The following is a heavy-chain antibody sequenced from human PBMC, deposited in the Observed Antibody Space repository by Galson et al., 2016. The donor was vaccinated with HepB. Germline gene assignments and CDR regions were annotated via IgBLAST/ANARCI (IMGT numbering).Heavy chain of an antibody. CDR2: IYYSGST. D-gene: IGHD3-10*01. J-gene: IGHJ4*02. CDR1: GASISSSSYF. Sequence: SETLSLTCTVSGASISSSSYFWGRIRQPPGKGLEWIGTIYYSGSTYYNPSLKSRVTISVDTSRNQFSLKLSSVTAADTAVYYCVRQVTLGRGVLRGFYFDYWGQGTLVTVSS. V-gene: IGHV4-39*01. CDR3: VRQVTLGRGVLRGFYFDY.